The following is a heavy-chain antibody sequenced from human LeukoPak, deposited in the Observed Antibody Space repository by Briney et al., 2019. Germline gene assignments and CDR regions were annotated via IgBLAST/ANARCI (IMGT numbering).Heavy chain of an antibody. CDR2: IYYSGST. J-gene: IGHJ5*02. Sequence: PSETLSLTCTVPGGSINSYYWSWIRQPPGKGLEWIGHIYYSGSTNYNPSLKSRVTISVDTSKNQFSLKLSSVTAADTAVYYCARVSPGIAVAGSNWFDPWGQGTLVTVSS. D-gene: IGHD6-19*01. CDR3: ARVSPGIAVAGSNWFDP. CDR1: GGSINSYY. V-gene: IGHV4-59*01.